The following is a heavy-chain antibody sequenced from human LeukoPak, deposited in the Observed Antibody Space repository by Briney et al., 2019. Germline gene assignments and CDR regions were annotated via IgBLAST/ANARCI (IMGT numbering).Heavy chain of an antibody. D-gene: IGHD1-26*01. CDR1: GFTFSSYA. V-gene: IGHV3-30*09. J-gene: IGHJ4*02. Sequence: GGSLRLSCAASGFTFSSYAMHWVRQAPGKGLEWVAVISYDGSNKYYADSVKGRFAISRDNSKNTLYLQMNSLRAEDMAVYYCARARLKAGELLFDYWGQGTLVTVSS. CDR3: ARARLKAGELLFDY. CDR2: ISYDGSNK.